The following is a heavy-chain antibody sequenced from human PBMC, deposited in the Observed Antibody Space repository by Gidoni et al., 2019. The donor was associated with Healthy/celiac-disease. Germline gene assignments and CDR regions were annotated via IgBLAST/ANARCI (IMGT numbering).Heavy chain of an antibody. CDR1: GGSLSSATYY. J-gene: IGHJ4*02. CDR3: ATGYYYDSSGYYLAY. Sequence: QVQLQESGPGLGKPSQTLSLICPVSGGSLSSATYYWCWLRHPAGKGLEWIGRIYTSGSTNYNPSLKSRVTISVDTSKNQFSLKLSSVTAADTAVYYCATGYYYDSSGYYLAYWGQGTLVTVSS. CDR2: IYTSGST. V-gene: IGHV4-61*02. D-gene: IGHD3-22*01.